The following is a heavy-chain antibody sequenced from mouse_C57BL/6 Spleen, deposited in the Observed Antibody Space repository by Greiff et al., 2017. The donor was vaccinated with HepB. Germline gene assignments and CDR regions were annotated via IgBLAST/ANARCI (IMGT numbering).Heavy chain of an antibody. J-gene: IGHJ3*01. V-gene: IGHV1-74*01. CDR3: AIETTEGY. D-gene: IGHD1-1*01. CDR2: IHPSDSDT. Sequence: QVHVKQPGAELVKPGASVKVSCKASGYTFTSYWMHWVKQRPGQGLEWIGRIHPSDSDTNYNQKFKGKATLTVDKSSSTAYMQLSSLTSEDSAVYYCAIETTEGYWGQGTLVTVSA. CDR1: GYTFTSYW.